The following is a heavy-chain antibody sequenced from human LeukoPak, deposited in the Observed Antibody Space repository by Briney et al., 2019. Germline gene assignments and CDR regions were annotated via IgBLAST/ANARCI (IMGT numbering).Heavy chain of an antibody. V-gene: IGHV4-39*01. CDR2: IDYSDA. D-gene: IGHD1-20*01. J-gene: IGHJ6*03. CDR1: GDSIRSTTEYY. CDR3: ARLQNTGISGRGLMDV. Sequence: SETLSLTCTISGDSIRSTTEYYWAWIRQSPGKGLEWIGSIDYSDAHYKPSLNGRATMSVDTCKTQFFLRMSYVTASDTAVYYCARLQNTGISGRGLMDVWGKGTKVIVSS.